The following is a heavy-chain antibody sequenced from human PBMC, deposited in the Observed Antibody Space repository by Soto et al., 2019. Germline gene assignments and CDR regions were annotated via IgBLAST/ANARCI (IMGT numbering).Heavy chain of an antibody. D-gene: IGHD6-13*01. CDR2: ISWNSGSI. J-gene: IGHJ4*02. Sequence: EVQLVESGGGLVQPGRSLRLSCAASGFTFEDYAMHWVRQAPGKGLEWVSGISWNSGSIGYADSVKGRFTISRDNAKNSLYLQMNSLRAEDTALYYCAKDEGGGMQLVNYGYFDYWGQGTLVTVSS. CDR1: GFTFEDYA. CDR3: AKDEGGGMQLVNYGYFDY. V-gene: IGHV3-9*01.